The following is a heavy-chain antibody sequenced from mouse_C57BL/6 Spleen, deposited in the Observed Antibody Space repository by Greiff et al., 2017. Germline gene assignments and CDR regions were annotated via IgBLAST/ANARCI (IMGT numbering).Heavy chain of an antibody. V-gene: IGHV1-64*01. CDR3: APYGSSPWCAY. J-gene: IGHJ3*01. CDR2: IHPNSGST. Sequence: QVQLQQPGAELVKPGASVKLSCKASGYTFTSYWMHWVKQRPGQGLEWIGMIHPNSGSTNYNEKFKSKATLTVDKSSSTAYMQLSSLTSEDSAVYYCAPYGSSPWCAYWGQGTLVTVSA. CDR1: GYTFTSYW. D-gene: IGHD1-1*02.